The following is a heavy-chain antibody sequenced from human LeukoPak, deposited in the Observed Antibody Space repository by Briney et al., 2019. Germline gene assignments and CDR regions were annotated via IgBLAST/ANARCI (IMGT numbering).Heavy chain of an antibody. CDR2: IFSSGNT. CDR3: ARRTHSSSWPSPSYYFDY. Sequence: SETLSLTCTVSGGSITSGDYYWSWIRQPPGKGLEWIGYIFSSGNTYYNPSLKSRLTISVDTSKSQFSLKLSSVTAADTAVYYCARRTHSSSWPSPSYYFDYWGQGTLVTVSS. CDR1: GGSITSGDYY. J-gene: IGHJ4*02. V-gene: IGHV4-30-4*08. D-gene: IGHD6-13*01.